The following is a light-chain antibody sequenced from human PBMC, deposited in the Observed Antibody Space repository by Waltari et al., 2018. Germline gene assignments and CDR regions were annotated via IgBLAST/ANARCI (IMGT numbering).Light chain of an antibody. CDR3: AAWDDSLSAWV. CDR1: RSDIGSTY. J-gene: IGLJ3*02. CDR2: RNN. V-gene: IGLV1-47*01. Sequence: QSVLTQPPSASGTPGQRVTISCSGIRSDIGSTYVHWYQHLPGAAPKLLISRNNPRPSGVPDRFSASKSGTSTSLAISGLRSEDEADYYCAAWDDSLSAWVFGGGTKVTVL.